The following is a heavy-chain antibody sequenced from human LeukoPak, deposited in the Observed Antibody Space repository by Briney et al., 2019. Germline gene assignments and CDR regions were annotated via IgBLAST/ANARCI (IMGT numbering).Heavy chain of an antibody. V-gene: IGHV4-38-2*01. Sequence: PSETLSLTCAVSGYSISSGYYWGWIRQPPGKGLEWIGSIYHSGSTYYNPSPKSRVTISVDTSKNQFSLKQRSVTAADTAVYYCARHDGSGTGYYYYYYMDVWGKGTTVTVSS. CDR1: GYSISSGYY. J-gene: IGHJ6*03. CDR2: IYHSGST. D-gene: IGHD3-10*01. CDR3: ARHDGSGTGYYYYYYMDV.